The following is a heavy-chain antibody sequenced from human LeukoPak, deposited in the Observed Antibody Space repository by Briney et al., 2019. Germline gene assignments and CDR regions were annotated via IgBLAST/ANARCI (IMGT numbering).Heavy chain of an antibody. Sequence: GSSVTVSYKASGYTFTSYGISWLRQAPAQGLEWMGWISAYNGNTNYAQQLQGRVTITTDTSTGQAHMELGGLRCDGTAGDYFLRDQPQDPTSEYQLLGWFAPWGEGTLVTV. CDR1: GYTFTSYG. CDR3: LRDQPQDPTSEYQLLGWFAP. D-gene: IGHD2-2*01. CDR2: ISAYNGNT. V-gene: IGHV1-18*01. J-gene: IGHJ5*02.